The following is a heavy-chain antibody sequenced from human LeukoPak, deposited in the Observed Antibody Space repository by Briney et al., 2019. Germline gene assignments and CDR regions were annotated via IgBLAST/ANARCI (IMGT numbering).Heavy chain of an antibody. CDR2: ISGSGGST. V-gene: IGHV3-23*01. J-gene: IGHJ4*02. D-gene: IGHD2-2*02. CDR1: GFTFSIYA. Sequence: PGGSLRLSWAASGFTFSIYAMSWARQAPGKGLEWVSAISGSGGSTYYADSVEGRFTISRDNSKNTLYLQMNSLRAEDTAVYYCANDPVSTAIPYFDCWGQGTLVTVSS. CDR3: ANDPVSTAIPYFDC.